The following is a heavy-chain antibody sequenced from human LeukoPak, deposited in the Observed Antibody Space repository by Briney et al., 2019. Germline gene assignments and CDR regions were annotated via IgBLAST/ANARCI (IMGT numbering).Heavy chain of an antibody. Sequence: SGTLSLTCTVSGDSIISNTFSWGWIRQPPGKGLEWIGNVSYTGDTYYNPSLKSRVTMSADTSKDQFSLKVNSVTAADTALYFCARVDGSGYSPYWGQGTLVTVSS. CDR1: GDSIISNTFS. CDR2: VSYTGDT. J-gene: IGHJ4*02. CDR3: ARVDGSGYSPY. V-gene: IGHV4-39*01. D-gene: IGHD5-18*01.